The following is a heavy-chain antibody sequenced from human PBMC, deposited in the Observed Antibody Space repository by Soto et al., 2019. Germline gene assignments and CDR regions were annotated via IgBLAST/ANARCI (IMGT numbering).Heavy chain of an antibody. Sequence: GGSLRLSCAASGFTFSNFAMSWARQAPGKGLEWVSGVGGVTRSTYYAASGKGRFTISRDDSKSTLYLQMNSLRSEDTAVYYCARDRDIAADYFDYWGQGTLVTVSS. CDR3: ARDRDIAADYFDY. V-gene: IGHV3-23*01. CDR1: GFTFSNFA. J-gene: IGHJ4*02. CDR2: VGGVTRST. D-gene: IGHD6-13*01.